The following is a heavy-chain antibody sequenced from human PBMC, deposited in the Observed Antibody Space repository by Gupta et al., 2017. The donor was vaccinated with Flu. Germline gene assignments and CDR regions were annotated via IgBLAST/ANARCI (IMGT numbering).Heavy chain of an antibody. CDR2: ISWNSGSI. CDR3: AKDIAAAPYYFDY. V-gene: IGHV3-9*01. CDR1: GFTFDDYA. Sequence: EVQLVESGGGLVQPGRSLRLSCAASGFTFDDYAMHWVRQAPGKGLEWVSGISWNSGSIGYADSVKGRFTIFRDNAKNSLYLQMNSLRAEDTALYYCAKDIAAAPYYFDYWGQGTLVTVSS. D-gene: IGHD6-13*01. J-gene: IGHJ4*02.